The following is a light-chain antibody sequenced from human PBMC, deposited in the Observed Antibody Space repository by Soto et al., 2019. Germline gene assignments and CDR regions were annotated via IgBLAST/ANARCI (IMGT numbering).Light chain of an antibody. V-gene: IGLV2-14*01. Sequence: QSALTQPASVSGSPGQSITISCTGTSSDVGGYNLVSWYQQYPDKAPKLMIFDVNTRPSGVSNRFSGSKSGNTASLTISGLQAEDEADYYCSSYKSSSTRPYVFGTGTTLPVL. CDR3: SSYKSSSTRPYV. CDR1: SSDVGGYNL. J-gene: IGLJ1*01. CDR2: DVN.